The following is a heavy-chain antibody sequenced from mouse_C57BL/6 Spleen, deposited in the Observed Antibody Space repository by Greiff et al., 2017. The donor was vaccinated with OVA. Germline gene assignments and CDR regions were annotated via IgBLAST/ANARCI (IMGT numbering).Heavy chain of an antibody. J-gene: IGHJ3*01. D-gene: IGHD1-1*01. V-gene: IGHV2-5*01. CDR2: IWRGGST. CDR1: GFSLTSYG. Sequence: VKLQESGPGLVQPSQSLSITCTVSGFSLTSYGVHWVRPSPGKGLAWLGVIWRGGSTDYNAAFMSRLSITKDNSKSQVFFKMNSLQADDTAIYYCAKGDGSSLFAYWGQGTLVTVSA. CDR3: AKGDGSSLFAY.